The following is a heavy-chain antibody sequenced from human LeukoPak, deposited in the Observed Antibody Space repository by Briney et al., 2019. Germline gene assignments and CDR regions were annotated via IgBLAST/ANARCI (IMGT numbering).Heavy chain of an antibody. V-gene: IGHV3-30*04. Sequence: GRSLRLSRAASGFTFSSYAMHWVRQAPGKGLEWVAVISYDGSNKYYADSVKGRFTISRDNSKNTLYLQMNSLRAEDTAVYYCAKDRGACSSTSCYYFDYWGQGTLVTVSS. CDR2: ISYDGSNK. J-gene: IGHJ4*02. D-gene: IGHD2-2*01. CDR3: AKDRGACSSTSCYYFDY. CDR1: GFTFSSYA.